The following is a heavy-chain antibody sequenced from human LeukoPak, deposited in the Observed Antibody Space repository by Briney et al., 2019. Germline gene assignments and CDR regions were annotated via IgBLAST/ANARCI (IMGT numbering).Heavy chain of an antibody. CDR1: GFTFSSYS. D-gene: IGHD4-11*01. CDR3: TRDPTQYLRYGYFDY. CDR2: ISSSSSYI. Sequence: GGSLRLSCAASGFTFSSYSMNWVHQAPGKGLEWVSSISSSSSYIYYADSVKGRFTISRDNAKNSLYLQMNSLRAEDTAVYYCTRDPTQYLRYGYFDYWGQGTLVTVSS. V-gene: IGHV3-21*01. J-gene: IGHJ4*02.